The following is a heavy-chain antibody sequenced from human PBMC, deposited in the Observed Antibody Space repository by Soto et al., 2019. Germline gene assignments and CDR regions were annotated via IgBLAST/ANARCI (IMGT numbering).Heavy chain of an antibody. Sequence: ASLKVSCKTSGYSLTKYGLHWVRQAPGQRLEWMGWINPGNGDTKYSQKFQGRVTITRDTSATTAYMELSSLRSEDSAVFYCARTDCSSTSCYNYYYYGMDVWGQGTTVTVSS. CDR1: GYSLTKYG. J-gene: IGHJ6*02. CDR3: ARTDCSSTSCYNYYYYGMDV. D-gene: IGHD2-2*01. V-gene: IGHV1-3*01. CDR2: INPGNGDT.